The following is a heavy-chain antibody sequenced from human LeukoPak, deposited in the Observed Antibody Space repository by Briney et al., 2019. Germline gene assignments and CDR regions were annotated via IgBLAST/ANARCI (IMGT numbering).Heavy chain of an antibody. D-gene: IGHD6-19*01. CDR2: IYYSGST. CDR1: GGSISSYY. V-gene: IGHV4-59*12. CDR3: ARPSSGWYHY. Sequence: PSETLSLTCTVSGGSISSYYWSWIRQPPGKGLEWIGYIYYSGSTNYNPSLKSRVTISVDTSKNQFSLKLSSVTAADTAVYYCARPSSGWYHYWGQGTLVTVSS. J-gene: IGHJ4*02.